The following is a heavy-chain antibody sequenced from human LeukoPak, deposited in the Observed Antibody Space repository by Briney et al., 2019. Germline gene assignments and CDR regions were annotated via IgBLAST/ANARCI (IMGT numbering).Heavy chain of an antibody. J-gene: IGHJ3*02. D-gene: IGHD3-16*01. CDR3: AKDRDDYVWGSYLGAFDI. CDR2: ISGSGGST. Sequence: GGSLRLSCAASGFTFSSYAMSWVRQAPGKGLEWVSAISGSGGSTYYADSVKGRFTISRDNSKNTLYLQMNSLRAEDTAVFYCAKDRDDYVWGSYLGAFDIWGQGTMVTVSS. CDR1: GFTFSSYA. V-gene: IGHV3-23*01.